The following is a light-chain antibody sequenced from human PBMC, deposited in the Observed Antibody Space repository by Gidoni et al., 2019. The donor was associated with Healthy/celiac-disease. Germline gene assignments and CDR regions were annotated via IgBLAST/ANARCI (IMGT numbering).Light chain of an antibody. Sequence: QSARTQPASVSGSPGQSITISCTGTSSDVGGYNYVSWYQPHPGKATKLMTYDVSNRPSGVSNRFSGSKSGNTASLTISVLQAEDEADYYCSSYTSSSTVVFGGGTKLTVL. CDR2: DVS. CDR3: SSYTSSSTVV. CDR1: SSDVGGYNY. J-gene: IGLJ2*01. V-gene: IGLV2-14*01.